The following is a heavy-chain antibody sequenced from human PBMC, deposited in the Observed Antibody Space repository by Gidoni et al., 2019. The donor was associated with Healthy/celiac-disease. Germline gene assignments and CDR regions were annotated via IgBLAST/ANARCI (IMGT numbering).Heavy chain of an antibody. Sequence: EVQLVESVGGLVQPGRSLRLSFAASGFTFDDYAIDWVRQAPGKGLEWVSGISWNSGSIGYADSVKGRFTISRDNAKNSLYLQMNSLRAEDTALYYCAKGLVVGATFYFDYWGQGTLVTVSS. CDR3: AKGLVVGATFYFDY. CDR1: GFTFDDYA. J-gene: IGHJ4*02. D-gene: IGHD1-26*01. V-gene: IGHV3-9*01. CDR2: ISWNSGSI.